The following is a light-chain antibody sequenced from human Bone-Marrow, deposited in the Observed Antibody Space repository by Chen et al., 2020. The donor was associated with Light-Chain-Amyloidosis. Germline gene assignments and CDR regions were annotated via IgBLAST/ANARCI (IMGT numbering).Light chain of an antibody. CDR2: QDT. J-gene: IGLJ2*01. CDR1: KLGDKY. V-gene: IGLV3-1*01. CDR3: QAWDSSTVV. Sequence: SSELTQPPSVSVSPGQTANITCSGDKLGDKYVCWYQQKPGQSPVVVIYQDTKRPSGIPERFSGSNSGSTATLTISGTQTMDAADYYCQAWDSSTVVFGGGTRLTVL.